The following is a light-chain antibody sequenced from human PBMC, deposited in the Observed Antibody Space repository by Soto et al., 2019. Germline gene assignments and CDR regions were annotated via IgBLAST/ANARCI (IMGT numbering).Light chain of an antibody. CDR3: CSYAGSSTYV. Sequence: QSALTPPASVSGSPGQSITISCTGTSSDFGSYNLVSWYQQHPGKAPKLMIYEDSKRPSGVSNRFSGSKSGNTASLTISGLQAEDDADYYCCSYAGSSTYVFGTGTKVTVL. CDR2: EDS. V-gene: IGLV2-23*01. CDR1: SSDFGSYNL. J-gene: IGLJ1*01.